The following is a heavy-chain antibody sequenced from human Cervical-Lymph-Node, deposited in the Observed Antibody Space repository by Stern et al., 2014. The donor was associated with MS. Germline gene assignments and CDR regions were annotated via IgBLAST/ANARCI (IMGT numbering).Heavy chain of an antibody. Sequence: QLQESGPGLVKPSGTLSLTCAVSGDSISSSNWWRWVRQSPGKGLEWVGDIYHAGTTNYNSTLKSRLTISAATPKNKFSLKLTSVTAADTAVYYCVRALGSSSFRYWFDPWGQGTLVIVSS. V-gene: IGHV4-4*02. J-gene: IGHJ5*02. CDR1: GDSISSSNW. CDR2: IYHAGTT. D-gene: IGHD6-13*01. CDR3: VRALGSSSFRYWFDP.